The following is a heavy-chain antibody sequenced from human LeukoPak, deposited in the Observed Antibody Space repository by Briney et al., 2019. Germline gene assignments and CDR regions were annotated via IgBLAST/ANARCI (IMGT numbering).Heavy chain of an antibody. V-gene: IGHV4-4*07. Sequence: PSETLSLTCTVSGGSISSYYWSWIRQPAGKGLEWIGRIYTSGSTNYNPSLKSRVTMSVDTSKNQISLKVNSVTAADTAVYYCARESYSSSYLFDFWGQGTLVTGSS. J-gene: IGHJ4*02. CDR3: ARESYSSSYLFDF. D-gene: IGHD6-6*01. CDR1: GGSISSYY. CDR2: IYTSGST.